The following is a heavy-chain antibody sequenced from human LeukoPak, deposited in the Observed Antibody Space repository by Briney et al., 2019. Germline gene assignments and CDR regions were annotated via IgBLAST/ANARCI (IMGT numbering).Heavy chain of an antibody. J-gene: IGHJ4*02. V-gene: IGHV3-7*01. Sequence: GGSLRLSCAASGFTFSSYWMSWVRQAPGKGLEWVANIKQDGSEKYYVDSVKGRFTISRDNAKNSLHLQMNSLRAEDTAVYYCARDNYDFWSGYYYYFDYWGQGTLVTVSS. CDR1: GFTFSSYW. D-gene: IGHD3-3*01. CDR3: ARDNYDFWSGYYYYFDY. CDR2: IKQDGSEK.